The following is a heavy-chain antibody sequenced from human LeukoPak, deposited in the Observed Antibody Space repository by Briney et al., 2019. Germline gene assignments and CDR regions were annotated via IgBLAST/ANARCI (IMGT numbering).Heavy chain of an antibody. V-gene: IGHV3-23*01. J-gene: IGHJ4*02. CDR3: AKWGDYDVLTGYYDPDY. D-gene: IGHD3-9*01. CDR2: ITGGGGGT. Sequence: GASLRLSCAASGFTFSNYAMSWVRQAPGKGLEWVSAITGGGGGTYYADSVKGRFTISRDNSKNTLYLQMNGLRAEDTAVYYCAKWGDYDVLTGYYDPDYWGQGTLVTVSS. CDR1: GFTFSNYA.